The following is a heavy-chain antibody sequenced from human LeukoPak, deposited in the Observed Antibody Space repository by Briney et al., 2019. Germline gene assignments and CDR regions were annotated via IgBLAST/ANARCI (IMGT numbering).Heavy chain of an antibody. CDR1: GFSFSRYY. CDR3: ARDGDAYNFDY. D-gene: IGHD5-24*01. V-gene: IGHV3-74*01. Sequence: GGSLRLSCVASGFSFSRYYMHWVRQAPGKGLVWVSRIKGDSSDTIYADSVKGRFTISRDNAKNTVYLQMNSLRREDTAVYYCARDGDAYNFDYWGQGTLVAVSS. J-gene: IGHJ4*02. CDR2: IKGDSSDT.